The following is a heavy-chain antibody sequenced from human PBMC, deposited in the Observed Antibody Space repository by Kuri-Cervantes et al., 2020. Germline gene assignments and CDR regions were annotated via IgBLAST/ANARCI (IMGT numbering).Heavy chain of an antibody. Sequence: ASVKVSCKASGYTFTSYGISWVRQAPGQGLEWMGWISAYNGNTNYAQKLQGRVTMTTDTPTSTAYMELRSLRSDDTAVYYCARVVAGLYYYYGMDAWGQGTTVTVSS. CDR1: GYTFTSYG. J-gene: IGHJ6*02. V-gene: IGHV1-18*01. CDR2: ISAYNGNT. CDR3: ARVVAGLYYYYGMDA. D-gene: IGHD6-19*01.